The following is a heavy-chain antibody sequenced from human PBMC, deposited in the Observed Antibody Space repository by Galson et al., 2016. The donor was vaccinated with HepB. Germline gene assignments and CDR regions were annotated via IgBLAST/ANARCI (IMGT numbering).Heavy chain of an antibody. Sequence: SVKVSCKASGYTFTTYAMHWVRQAPGQSLEWMGWINAGSGYTKYSQKFQGRVTITRDTSASTAYMELSSLGSEDTAVYYCARDGRWLVEGNWSDPWGQGTLVTVSA. V-gene: IGHV1-3*01. CDR2: INAGSGYT. D-gene: IGHD6-19*01. CDR3: ARDGRWLVEGNWSDP. CDR1: GYTFTTYA. J-gene: IGHJ5*02.